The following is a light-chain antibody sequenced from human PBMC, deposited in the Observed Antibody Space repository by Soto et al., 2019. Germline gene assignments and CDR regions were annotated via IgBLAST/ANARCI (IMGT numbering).Light chain of an antibody. CDR3: QQSYSTPVT. CDR1: QIISNY. Sequence: DIQITQSPSSLSASVVDRVTITCRASQIISNYLNWYQQKPGKAPKLLIYAASSLQRGVPSRFSGSGSGTDFILTISSLQPEDFARYYCQQSYSTPVTFGGGTKVDIK. CDR2: AAS. V-gene: IGKV1-39*01. J-gene: IGKJ4*01.